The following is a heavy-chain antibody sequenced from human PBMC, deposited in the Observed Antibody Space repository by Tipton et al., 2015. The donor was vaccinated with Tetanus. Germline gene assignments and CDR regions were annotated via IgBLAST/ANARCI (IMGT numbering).Heavy chain of an antibody. D-gene: IGHD5-12*01. Sequence: TLSLTCTVSGGSLRSGDHYWSWIRQPPGKGLEWLAYISASGSTNSNYSLKSRVTISVDTSKNQFSLKLDSVTAADAAVYYCARPGVGGYTGYYFDFWGQGTVVTVSS. J-gene: IGHJ4*02. CDR2: ISASGST. V-gene: IGHV4-61*08. CDR3: ARPGVGGYTGYYFDF. CDR1: GGSLRSGDHY.